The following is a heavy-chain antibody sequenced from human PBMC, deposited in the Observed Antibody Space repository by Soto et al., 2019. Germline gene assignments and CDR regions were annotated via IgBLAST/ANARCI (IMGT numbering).Heavy chain of an antibody. CDR3: ARIGPYDPYYFDY. J-gene: IGHJ4*02. D-gene: IGHD5-12*01. CDR1: GGSISRGGYY. Sequence: SETLSLTCTVSGGSISRGGYYWSWIRQHPGKGLEWIGYIYYSGSTYYNPSLKSRVTISVDTSKNQFSLKLSSVTAADTAVYYCARIGPYDPYYFDYWGQGTLVTVSS. CDR2: IYYSGST. V-gene: IGHV4-31*03.